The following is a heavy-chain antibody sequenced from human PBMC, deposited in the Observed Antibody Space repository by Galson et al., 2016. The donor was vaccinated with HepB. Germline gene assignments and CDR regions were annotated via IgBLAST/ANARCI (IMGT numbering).Heavy chain of an antibody. V-gene: IGHV4-4*02. CDR1: GGSIVSHMY. D-gene: IGHD1-1*01. CDR2: IFHTGVT. Sequence: SETLSLTCVVSGGSIVSHMYWSWARQPPGEGLEWIGEIFHTGVTKYKPSLKSRVTISVDKSKNQFSLNLTSVTAADTAVYYCATGTNFVWNVGGQGTLVTVSS. CDR3: ATGTNFVWNV. J-gene: IGHJ4*02.